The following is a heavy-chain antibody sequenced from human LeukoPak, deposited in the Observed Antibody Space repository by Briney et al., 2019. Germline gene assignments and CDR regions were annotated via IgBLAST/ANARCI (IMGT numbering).Heavy chain of an antibody. CDR1: GYIFSNHY. CDR2: IRPSSGRA. Sequence: ASVKVSCKTSGYIFSNHYIHWVRQAPGQGPEWMGIIRPSSGRADYTQKFQGRVTMTRDMSTTTVYMELTTLGSDDTAVYFCARDPPESYYFDYWGQGALVTVSS. J-gene: IGHJ4*02. CDR3: ARDPPESYYFDY. D-gene: IGHD2/OR15-2a*01. V-gene: IGHV1-46*01.